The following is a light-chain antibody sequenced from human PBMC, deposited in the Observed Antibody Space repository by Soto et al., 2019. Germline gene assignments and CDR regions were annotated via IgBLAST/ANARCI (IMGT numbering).Light chain of an antibody. J-gene: IGKJ1*01. CDR3: QQYNSLWT. Sequence: DIQMTQSPSTLAASVVDIVTITGRASQSITGWLAWYQQKPGKAPKLLIYKASSLESGVPPRFSGSGSATEFTLTISRLQPDDFATYYRQQYNSLWTFGQGTKGDIK. CDR2: KAS. V-gene: IGKV1-5*03. CDR1: QSITGW.